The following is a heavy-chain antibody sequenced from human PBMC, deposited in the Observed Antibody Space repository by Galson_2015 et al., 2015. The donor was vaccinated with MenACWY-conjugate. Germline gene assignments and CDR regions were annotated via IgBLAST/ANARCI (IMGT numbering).Heavy chain of an antibody. D-gene: IGHD3-16*01. CDR3: ARLPRGINLILEGS. Sequence: SSHHWGWIRQPPGEGLEWIGSIYFSGTTYYNPSLKSRVAMSIDTSKNQFSLILNSVSAADTAVYYCARLPRGINLILEGSWGQGILVTVSS. V-gene: IGHV4-39*01. CDR2: IYFSGTT. CDR1: SSHH. J-gene: IGHJ5*02.